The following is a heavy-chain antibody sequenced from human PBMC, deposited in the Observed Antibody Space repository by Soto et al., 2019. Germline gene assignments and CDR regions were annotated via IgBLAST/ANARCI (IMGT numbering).Heavy chain of an antibody. CDR1: GFTFSSYG. V-gene: IGHV3-30*18. CDR2: ISYDGSNK. CDR3: AKGNYDFWSGYYPPTNYYGMDV. Sequence: LRLSCAASGFTFSSYGMHWVRQAPGKGLEWVAVISYDGSNKYYADSVKGRFTISRDNSKNTLYLQMNSLRAEDTAVYYCAKGNYDFWSGYYPPTNYYGMDVWGQGTTVTVSS. J-gene: IGHJ6*02. D-gene: IGHD3-3*01.